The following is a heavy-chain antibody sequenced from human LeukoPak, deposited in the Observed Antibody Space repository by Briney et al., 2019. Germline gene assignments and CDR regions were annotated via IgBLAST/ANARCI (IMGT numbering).Heavy chain of an antibody. CDR2: ISGSSGST. D-gene: IGHD3-22*01. J-gene: IGHJ4*02. CDR3: AKGSNYYDSSGLDY. Sequence: GGSLRLSCAASGFTFSSYAMSWVRQAPGKGLEWVSAISGSSGSTYYADSVKGRFTISRDNSKNTLYLQMNSLRAEDTAVYYCAKGSNYYDSSGLDYWGQGTLVTASS. V-gene: IGHV3-23*01. CDR1: GFTFSSYA.